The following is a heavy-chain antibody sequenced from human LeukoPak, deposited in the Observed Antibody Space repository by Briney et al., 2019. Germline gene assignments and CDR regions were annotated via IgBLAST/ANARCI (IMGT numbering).Heavy chain of an antibody. D-gene: IGHD6-6*01. CDR1: GGSFSGYY. CDR2: INHSGST. V-gene: IGHV4-34*01. J-gene: IGHJ6*02. CDR3: ARVAWLTARTHGMDV. Sequence: PSETLSLTCAVYGGSFSGYYWSWIRQPPGKGLEWIGEINHSGSTNYNPSLKSRVTISVDTSKNQFSLKLSSVTAADTAVYYCARVAWLTARTHGMDVWGQGTTVTVSS.